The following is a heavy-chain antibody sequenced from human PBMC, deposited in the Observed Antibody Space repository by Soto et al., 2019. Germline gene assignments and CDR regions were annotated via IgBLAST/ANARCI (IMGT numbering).Heavy chain of an antibody. Sequence: PGGSLRLSCAASGFTLSIYAMHWVRHAPGKGLEWVAVISYDGSNKYYADSVKGRFTISRDTSKNTLYLQMNSLRAEDTAVYYCARVIGENSGWYDYWGQGTLVTVSS. D-gene: IGHD6-19*01. CDR3: ARVIGENSGWYDY. J-gene: IGHJ4*02. V-gene: IGHV3-30-3*01. CDR2: ISYDGSNK. CDR1: GFTLSIYA.